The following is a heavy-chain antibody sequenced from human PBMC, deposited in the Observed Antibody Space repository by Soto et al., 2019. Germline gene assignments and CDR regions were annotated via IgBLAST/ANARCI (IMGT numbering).Heavy chain of an antibody. J-gene: IGHJ4*02. CDR1: GFTFSSYG. D-gene: IGHD5-18*01. Sequence: QVQLVESGGGVVQPGRSLRLSCAASGFTFSSYGMHWVRQAPGKGLEWVAVIWYDGSNKYYADSVKGRFTISRDNSKNSLYLQMNSLRAEDTAVYYCASALWLNPFDYWGQGTLVTVSS. CDR3: ASALWLNPFDY. V-gene: IGHV3-33*01. CDR2: IWYDGSNK.